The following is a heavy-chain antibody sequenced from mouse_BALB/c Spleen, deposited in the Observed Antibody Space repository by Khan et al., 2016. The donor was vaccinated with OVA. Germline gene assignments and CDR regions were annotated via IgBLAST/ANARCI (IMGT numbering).Heavy chain of an antibody. CDR2: LSNRGTTT. Sequence: EVELVESGGGLVQPGGSLKLSCATSGFTFSDYYMYWVRQTPEKRLEWVAYLSNRGTTTYYPDTVRGRFTISRDNAKNTMYLQMSRLGSEDTAIYYCAREGDDGGLAYWGQGTLVTVSA. D-gene: IGHD2-3*01. CDR1: GFTFSDYY. CDR3: AREGDDGGLAY. V-gene: IGHV5-12*02. J-gene: IGHJ3*01.